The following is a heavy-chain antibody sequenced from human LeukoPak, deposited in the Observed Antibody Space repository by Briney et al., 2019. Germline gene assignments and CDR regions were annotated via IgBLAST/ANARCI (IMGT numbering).Heavy chain of an antibody. CDR3: ARVRYEGFDP. J-gene: IGHJ5*02. CDR2: IYTSGST. V-gene: IGHV4-4*07. Sequence: LSETLSLSCTVSGGSMSRYYWSWIRQPAGKGLEWIGRIYTSGSTNYNPSLKSRVTMSVDTSRNQFSLSLRSVTAADTAVYYCARVRYEGFDPWGQGNLVTVSS. CDR1: GGSMSRYY. D-gene: IGHD3-3*01.